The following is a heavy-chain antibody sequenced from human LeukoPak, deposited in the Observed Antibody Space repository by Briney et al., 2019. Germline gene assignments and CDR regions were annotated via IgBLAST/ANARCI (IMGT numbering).Heavy chain of an antibody. CDR2: ISGGGGST. V-gene: IGHV3-23*01. CDR1: GFTFGSYA. J-gene: IGHJ4*02. Sequence: SGGSLRLSCAASGFTFGSYAMGWVRQAPGKGLEWASVISGGGGSTFYADSVKGRFTISRDNSKNTLYLQVNSLRAEDTAVYYCAKGELEYCSGTSCYAFDYWGQGTLVTVSS. CDR3: AKGELEYCSGTSCYAFDY. D-gene: IGHD2-2*01.